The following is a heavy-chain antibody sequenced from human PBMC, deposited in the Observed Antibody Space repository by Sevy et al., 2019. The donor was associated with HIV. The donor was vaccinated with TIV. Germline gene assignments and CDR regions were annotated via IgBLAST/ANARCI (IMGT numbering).Heavy chain of an antibody. CDR1: GFTFGDYT. D-gene: IGHD1-26*01. CDR2: IRGKPYGGTT. Sequence: GGSLRLSCTVSGFTFGDYTLSWVRQAPGKGLEWVAFIRGKPYGGTTEYAGSVKGRLTISRDDSKSIAYLQMNSLKTEDTAVYYCTRVEGAADWGMDVWGQGTTVTVSS. CDR3: TRVEGAADWGMDV. J-gene: IGHJ6*02. V-gene: IGHV3-49*04.